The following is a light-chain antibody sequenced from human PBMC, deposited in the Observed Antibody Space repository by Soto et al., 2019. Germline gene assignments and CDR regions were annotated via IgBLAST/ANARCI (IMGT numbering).Light chain of an antibody. J-gene: IGKJ3*01. CDR2: AAS. CDR1: QGISNW. Sequence: DIQMTQSPSSGSASVGARVSITCRASQGISNWLDWYQQKPGRAPKLLIYAASSLQSGGSSRFSGSGSGTDFTLTISSLQPEYFATYYCQQGNSFPFTFGPGTKVDIK. V-gene: IGKV1D-12*01. CDR3: QQGNSFPFT.